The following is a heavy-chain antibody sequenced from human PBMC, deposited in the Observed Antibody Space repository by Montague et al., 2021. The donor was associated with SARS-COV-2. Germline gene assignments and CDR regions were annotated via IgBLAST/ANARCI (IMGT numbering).Heavy chain of an antibody. V-gene: IGHV4-59*01. CDR2: IYESGST. J-gene: IGHJ6*02. CDR1: GASIRDYY. Sequence: SETLSLTCTVSGASIRDYYWSWILQPPGKGLEWIGYIYESGSTKSNPSLTSRLIMSVDTSRNQFSLTLSSVTTADTAVYYCARDRGLSGFYGYDPLYFYGMDVWGQGTTVIVSS. CDR3: ARDRGLSGFYGYDPLYFYGMDV. D-gene: IGHD5-12*01.